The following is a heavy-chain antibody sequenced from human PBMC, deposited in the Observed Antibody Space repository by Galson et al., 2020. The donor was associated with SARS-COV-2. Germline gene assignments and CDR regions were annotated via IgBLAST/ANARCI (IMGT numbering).Heavy chain of an antibody. Sequence: GGSLRLSCAASGFTFTSSALTWVRQAPGKGLEWVSGLSVSGTRTYYADSVKGRLTISRDNSKNTLFLQMNSLRAEDTAVYYCVRSGALNSFIEHWGQGTLVTVSS. J-gene: IGHJ4*02. D-gene: IGHD1-26*01. CDR2: LSVSGTRT. V-gene: IGHV3-23*01. CDR1: GFTFTSSA. CDR3: VRSGALNSFIEH.